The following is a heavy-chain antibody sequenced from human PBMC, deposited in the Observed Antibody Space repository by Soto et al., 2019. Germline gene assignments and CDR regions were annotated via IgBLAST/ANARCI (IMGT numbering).Heavy chain of an antibody. CDR1: GFTFNNYA. CDR2: ISATGGST. CDR3: AKDRLAGNFDY. Sequence: EVQVLDSGGGLVQPGGSLRLSCAASGFTFNNYAMNWVRQAPGKGLEWVATISATGGSTYYADSVKGRFTISRDNSKNTLYMQMKGLRVEDTAVYYGAKDRLAGNFDYWGQGTQVTVSS. J-gene: IGHJ4*02. V-gene: IGHV3-23*01.